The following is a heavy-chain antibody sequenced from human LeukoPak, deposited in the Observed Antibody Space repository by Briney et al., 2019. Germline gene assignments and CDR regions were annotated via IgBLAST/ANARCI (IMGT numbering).Heavy chain of an antibody. D-gene: IGHD6-13*01. Sequence: PSETLSLTCAVYGGSFSGYYWTWIRQPPGKGLEWIANIHHSGGANYNPSLKSRVTVSVDTSKSQFSLKLSSVTAADTAVYYCARDGGSSWTYDYWGQGTLVTVSS. J-gene: IGHJ4*02. V-gene: IGHV4-59*01. CDR3: ARDGGSSWTYDY. CDR1: GGSFSGYY. CDR2: IHHSGGA.